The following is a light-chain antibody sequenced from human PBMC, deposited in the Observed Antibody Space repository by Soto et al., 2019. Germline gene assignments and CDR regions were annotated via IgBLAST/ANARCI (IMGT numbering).Light chain of an antibody. J-gene: IGKJ2*01. CDR2: LGS. V-gene: IGKV2-28*01. CDR3: MQALQTPPYT. CDR1: RSLLHFNGHNY. Sequence: DIVMTQSPLSLPVTPGEPASISCRSSRSLLHFNGHNYVDWYLQKPGQSPQLLIYLGSNRASGVPDRFSGSGSGTDFTLKISRVEADDVGVYYCMQALQTPPYTFGPGTKLAIK.